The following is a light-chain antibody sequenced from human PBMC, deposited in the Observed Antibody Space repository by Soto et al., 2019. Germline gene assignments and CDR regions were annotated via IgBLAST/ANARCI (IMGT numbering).Light chain of an antibody. J-gene: IGKJ5*01. CDR2: GAS. Sequence: EIVLTQSPGTLPLSPGERATLSCRASQSVSSSYLAWYQQKPGQAPRLLIYGASSRATGIPDRFSGSGSGTDFTLTISRLEPEDFAVYYCQQYGSSPLITFGQGTQLEIK. V-gene: IGKV3-20*01. CDR1: QSVSSSY. CDR3: QQYGSSPLIT.